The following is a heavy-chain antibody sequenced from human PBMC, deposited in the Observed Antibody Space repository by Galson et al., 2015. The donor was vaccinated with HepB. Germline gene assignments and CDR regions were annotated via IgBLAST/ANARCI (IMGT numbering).Heavy chain of an antibody. Sequence: SVKVSCKASGYTFTSYDVSWVRQAPGQGLEWMGWISGNNGDTNYAQKLRGRVTVTTDTSTSTAYMEPRSLRSDDTAVYYCARGGGSSARGMDVWGQGTTVTVSS. CDR2: ISGNNGDT. D-gene: IGHD1-26*01. CDR3: ARGGGSSARGMDV. V-gene: IGHV1-18*04. CDR1: GYTFTSYD. J-gene: IGHJ6*02.